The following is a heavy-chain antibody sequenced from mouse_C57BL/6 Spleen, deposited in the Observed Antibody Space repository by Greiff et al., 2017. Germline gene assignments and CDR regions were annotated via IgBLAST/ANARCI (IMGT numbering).Heavy chain of an antibody. CDR3: VRRCSSYAMDY. CDR1: GFSFNTYA. V-gene: IGHV10-1*01. J-gene: IGHJ4*01. CDR2: IRSKSNNYAT. D-gene: IGHD1-1*01. Sequence: EVQVVESGGGLVQPKGSLKLSCAASGFSFNTYAMNWVRQAPGKGLEWVARIRSKSNNYATYYADSVKDRFTISRDDSESMLYLQMNNLKTEDTAMYYCVRRCSSYAMDYWGQGTSVTVSS.